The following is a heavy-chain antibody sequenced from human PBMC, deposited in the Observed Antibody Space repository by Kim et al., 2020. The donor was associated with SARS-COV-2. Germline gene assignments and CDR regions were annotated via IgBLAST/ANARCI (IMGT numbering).Heavy chain of an antibody. CDR1: GGSISSGGYY. J-gene: IGHJ4*02. V-gene: IGHV4-31*03. CDR3: ASDITMVRGV. CDR2: LYYSGST. Sequence: SETLSLTCTVSGGSISSGGYYWSWIRQHPGKGLEWIGYLYYSGSTYYTPSLKTRVTISVDTTKNQFSLKLSSVTAADMAVYYCASDITMVRGVWGQGTLVTVSS. D-gene: IGHD3-10*01.